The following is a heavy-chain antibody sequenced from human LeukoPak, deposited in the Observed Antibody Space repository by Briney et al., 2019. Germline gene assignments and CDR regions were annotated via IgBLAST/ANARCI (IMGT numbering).Heavy chain of an antibody. J-gene: IGHJ5*01. Sequence: QAGGSLTLSCAASGFTFYMYAMSWVRQAPGKGLGWVASMCGTAGCTFYPDSVKGRFTISRDNSKNILYLQMNSLRAEDTAIYYCAKDRPNFYENSGHYYRRDGDSWGQGTLVTVSS. D-gene: IGHD3-22*01. V-gene: IGHV3-23*01. CDR1: GFTFYMYA. CDR3: AKDRPNFYENSGHYYRRDGDS. CDR2: MCGTAGCT.